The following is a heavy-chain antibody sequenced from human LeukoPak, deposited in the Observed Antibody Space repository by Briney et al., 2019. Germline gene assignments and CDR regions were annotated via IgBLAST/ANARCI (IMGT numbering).Heavy chain of an antibody. CDR1: GGSISSYY. V-gene: IGHV4-59*01. D-gene: IGHD4-17*01. Sequence: SETLSLTCTVSGGSISSYYWSWIRQPPGKGLEWIGYIYYSGSTNYNPSLKSRVTISVDTSKNQFSLKLSSVTAADTAVYYCARNGYNDYGDFDAFDIWGQGTMATVSS. CDR3: ARNGYNDYGDFDAFDI. J-gene: IGHJ3*02. CDR2: IYYSGST.